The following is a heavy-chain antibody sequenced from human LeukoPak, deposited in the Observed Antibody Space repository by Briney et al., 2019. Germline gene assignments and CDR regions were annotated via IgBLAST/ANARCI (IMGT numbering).Heavy chain of an antibody. CDR1: GGSISSYY. J-gene: IGHJ5*02. CDR2: IYYSGST. CDR3: ARIVVPSNWLDP. Sequence: SETLSLTCTVSGGSISSYYWSWIRQPPGEGLEWIGYIYYSGSTNYNPSLKSRVTISVDTSKNQFSLKLSSVTAADTAVYYCARIVVPSNWLDPWGQGTLVTVSS. D-gene: IGHD2-2*01. V-gene: IGHV4-59*08.